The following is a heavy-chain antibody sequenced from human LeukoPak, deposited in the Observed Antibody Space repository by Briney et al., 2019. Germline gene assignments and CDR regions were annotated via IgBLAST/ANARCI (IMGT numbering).Heavy chain of an antibody. Sequence: PGGSLRLSCAASGFTFSSYGMHWVRKAPGKGLEWVAVISYDGSNKYYADSVKGRFTISRDNSKNTLYLQMNSLRAEDTAMYYCAKDLGDASDYYYYGMDVWGQGTTVTVSS. D-gene: IGHD3-16*01. CDR3: AKDLGDASDYYYYGMDV. CDR2: ISYDGSNK. J-gene: IGHJ6*02. CDR1: GFTFSSYG. V-gene: IGHV3-30*18.